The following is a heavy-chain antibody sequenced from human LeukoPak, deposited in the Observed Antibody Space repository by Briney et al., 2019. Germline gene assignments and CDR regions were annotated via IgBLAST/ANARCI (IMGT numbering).Heavy chain of an antibody. D-gene: IGHD1-26*01. CDR2: IYYSGST. J-gene: IGHJ3*02. Sequence: SETLSLTCTVSGGSISSYYWSWIRQPPGKGLEWIGYIYYSGSTSYNPSLKSRVTISVDTSKNQFSLKLSSVTAADTAVYYCARDRGLENLVWDDAFDIWGQGTMVTVSS. V-gene: IGHV4-59*01. CDR1: GGSISSYY. CDR3: ARDRGLENLVWDDAFDI.